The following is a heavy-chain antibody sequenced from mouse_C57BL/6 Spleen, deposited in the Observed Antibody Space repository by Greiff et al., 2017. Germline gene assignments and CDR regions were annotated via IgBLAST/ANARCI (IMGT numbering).Heavy chain of an antibody. D-gene: IGHD1-1*01. V-gene: IGHV1-54*01. Sequence: VQLQQSGAELVRPGTSVKVSCKASGYAFTNYLIEWVKQRPGQGLEWIGVINPGSGGTNYNEKFKGKATLTADKSSSTAYMQLSSLTSEDSAVYFCARGSSHYYAMDYWGQGTSVTVSS. CDR2: INPGSGGT. CDR1: GYAFTNYL. J-gene: IGHJ4*01. CDR3: ARGSSHYYAMDY.